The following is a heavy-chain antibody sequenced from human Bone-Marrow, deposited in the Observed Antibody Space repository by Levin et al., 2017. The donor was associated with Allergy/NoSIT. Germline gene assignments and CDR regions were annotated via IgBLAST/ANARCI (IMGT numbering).Heavy chain of an antibody. CDR3: ARMIRGSGYYYMDV. CDR2: INHSGST. Sequence: SETLSLTCAVYGGSFSGYYWSWIRQPPGKGLEWIGEINHSGSTNYNPSLKSRVTISVDTSKNQFSLKLSSVTAADTAVYYCARMIRGSGYYYMDVWGKGTTVTVSS. V-gene: IGHV4-34*01. CDR1: GGSFSGYY. D-gene: IGHD3-10*01. J-gene: IGHJ6*03.